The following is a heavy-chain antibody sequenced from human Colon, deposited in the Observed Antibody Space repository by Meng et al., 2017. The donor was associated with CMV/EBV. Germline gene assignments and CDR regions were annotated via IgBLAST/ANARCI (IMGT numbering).Heavy chain of an antibody. V-gene: IGHV4-39*07. J-gene: IGHJ2*01. D-gene: IGHD5-24*01. CDR1: GDSISGRSYY. Sequence: QVQPQEPGPGLGKPSETLSLTCTVSGDSISGRSYYWGWIRQPPGKGLEWIASIYYTGNDYHNPSLKSRVTISIDTSNNQFSLRLTSVTAADTAVYYCARMALHWYFDLWGRGTLVTVSS. CDR3: ARMALHWYFDL. CDR2: IYYTGND.